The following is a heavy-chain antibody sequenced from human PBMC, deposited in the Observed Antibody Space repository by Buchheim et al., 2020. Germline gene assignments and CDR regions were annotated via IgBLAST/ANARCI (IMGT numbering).Heavy chain of an antibody. CDR1: GGSISSGGYY. CDR3: ATTGRGYCSGGSWKCWFDP. V-gene: IGHV4-31*03. J-gene: IGHJ5*02. Sequence: QVQLQESGPGLVKPSQTLSLTCTVSGGSISSGGYYWSWIRQHPGKGLEWIGYIYYSGSTYYNPSLKSRVTISVDTSKNKFSLKLSSVTAADTAVYYCATTGRGYCSGGSWKCWFDPWGQGTL. D-gene: IGHD2-15*01. CDR2: IYYSGST.